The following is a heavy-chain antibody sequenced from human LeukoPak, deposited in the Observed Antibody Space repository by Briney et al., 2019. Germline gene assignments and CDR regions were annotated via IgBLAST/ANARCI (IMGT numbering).Heavy chain of an antibody. Sequence: ASVKVSCKASGGTFSSYAISWVRQAPGQGLEWMGRIIPIFGTANYAQKFQGRVTITADESTSTAYMELSSLRSEDTAVYYCARDQGGYSGYDDWGQGTLVTVSS. CDR1: GGTFSSYA. CDR3: ARDQGGYSGYDD. D-gene: IGHD5-12*01. CDR2: IIPIFGTA. J-gene: IGHJ4*02. V-gene: IGHV1-69*13.